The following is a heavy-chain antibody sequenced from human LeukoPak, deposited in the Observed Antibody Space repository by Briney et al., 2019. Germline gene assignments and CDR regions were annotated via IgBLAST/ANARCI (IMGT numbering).Heavy chain of an antibody. CDR3: ARDSSSWDLFDY. J-gene: IGHJ4*02. CDR1: GFTFSSYW. CDR2: INTDGSST. D-gene: IGHD2-2*01. Sequence: GGSLRLSCAASGFTFSSYWMHWVRQSPGKGLVWVSRINTDGSSTSYADSVKGRFTISRDNAKNTLYLQLNSLRAEDTAVYYCARDSSSWDLFDYWGQGTLVTVSS. V-gene: IGHV3-74*01.